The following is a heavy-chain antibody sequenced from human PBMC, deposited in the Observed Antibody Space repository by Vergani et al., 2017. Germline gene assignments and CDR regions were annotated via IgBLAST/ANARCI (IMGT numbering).Heavy chain of an antibody. CDR3: AREYCSGGSCYGGIDY. J-gene: IGHJ4*02. Sequence: EVQLVESGGGLVKPGGSLRLSCAASGFTFSSYSMNWVRQAPGKGLEWVSSISSSSSYIYYADSVKGRFTISRDNAKNSLYLQMNSLRAEDTAVYYCAREYCSGGSCYGGIDYWGQGTLVTVSS. CDR2: ISSSSSYI. V-gene: IGHV3-21*01. D-gene: IGHD2-15*01. CDR1: GFTFSSYS.